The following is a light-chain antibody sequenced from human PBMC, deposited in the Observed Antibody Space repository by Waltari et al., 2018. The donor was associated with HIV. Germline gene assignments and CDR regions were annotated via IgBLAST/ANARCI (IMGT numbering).Light chain of an antibody. CDR1: SSNIGRTY. CDR2: RSD. Sequence: QSVLNQPPSTSGTPGPGVTISCSGSSSNIGRTYVYWYRHLPGTTPQLLIYRSDQRPSGVPARFSASKSGTSASLAISGLQSEEEAVYYCAAWDHGLTGPNWVFGGGTRLTVL. CDR3: AAWDHGLTGPNWV. V-gene: IGLV1-47*01. J-gene: IGLJ3*02.